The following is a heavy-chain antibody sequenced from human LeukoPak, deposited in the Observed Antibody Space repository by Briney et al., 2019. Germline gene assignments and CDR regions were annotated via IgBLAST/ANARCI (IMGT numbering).Heavy chain of an antibody. CDR2: IYTGGRA. CDR1: GGSMNRNY. V-gene: IGHV4-4*07. CDR3: GGHSSDYDSVMDV. J-gene: IGHJ6*02. Sequence: SETLSLTCTVSGGSMNRNYWSWIRQPAGKGLEWIGRIYTGGRANYSPSLTSRVAMSVDTSKNQFSLKVSSVTAADTAVYYCGGHSSDYDSVMDVWGQGTTVTVYS. D-gene: IGHD5-18*01.